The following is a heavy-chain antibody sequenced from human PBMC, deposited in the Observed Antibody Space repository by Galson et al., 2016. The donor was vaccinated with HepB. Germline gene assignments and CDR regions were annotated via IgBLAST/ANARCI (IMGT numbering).Heavy chain of an antibody. D-gene: IGHD3-10*01. CDR1: RFIFGGYE. Sequence: SLRLSCACSRFIFGGYEMIWVRQDPGQGLDLIAYISASGTDIRYADSVRGRFTVSRDIAKNSLFLQMNSLRAEDTAVYFCARVSGMFASYFDYWGQGALVTVS. CDR3: ARVSGMFASYFDY. J-gene: IGHJ4*02. V-gene: IGHV3-48*03. CDR2: ISASGTDI.